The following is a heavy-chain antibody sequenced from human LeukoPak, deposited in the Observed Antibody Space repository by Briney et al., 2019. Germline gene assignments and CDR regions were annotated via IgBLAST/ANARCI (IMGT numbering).Heavy chain of an antibody. CDR1: GITFSSYA. Sequence: GGSLRLSCAASGITFSSYAMHWVRQAPGKGLKWVAVISYDGSNKYYADSVKGRFTISRDNSKNTLYLQMNSLRAEDTAVYYCAKVGWTKTPHSHDAFDIWGQGTMVTVSS. V-gene: IGHV3-30-3*01. CDR2: ISYDGSNK. D-gene: IGHD3/OR15-3a*01. CDR3: AKVGWTKTPHSHDAFDI. J-gene: IGHJ3*02.